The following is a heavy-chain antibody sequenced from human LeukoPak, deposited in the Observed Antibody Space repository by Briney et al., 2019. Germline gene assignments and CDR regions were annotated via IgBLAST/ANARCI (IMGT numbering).Heavy chain of an antibody. J-gene: IGHJ4*02. D-gene: IGHD2-2*01. CDR1: GFTFSSYG. V-gene: IGHV3-74*01. CDR3: ARGASARQDY. CDR2: IYIDGSST. Sequence: GGSLRLSCAASGFTFSSYGMHWVRQAPGKGLVWVSRIYIDGSSTNYADSVKGRFTMSRDNAKNTLYLQMNSLTAEDTAVYYCARGASARQDYWGQGTLVTVSS.